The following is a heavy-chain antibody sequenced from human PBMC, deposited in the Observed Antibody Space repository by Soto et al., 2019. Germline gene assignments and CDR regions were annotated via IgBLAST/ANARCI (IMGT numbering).Heavy chain of an antibody. CDR1: GDSVSSNSAA. Sequence: QVQLQQSGPGLVKPSQTLSLTCAISGDSVSSNSAAWNWIRQSPSRGLEWLGRTYYRSKWYNDYAVSVKSRITINPDTSKNQFSLRLNSVTPEDKAVYYCARALTGYCSGGSCQTYSGMDVWGQGTTVTVSS. CDR3: ARALTGYCSGGSCQTYSGMDV. V-gene: IGHV6-1*01. D-gene: IGHD2-15*01. J-gene: IGHJ6*02. CDR2: TYYRSKWYN.